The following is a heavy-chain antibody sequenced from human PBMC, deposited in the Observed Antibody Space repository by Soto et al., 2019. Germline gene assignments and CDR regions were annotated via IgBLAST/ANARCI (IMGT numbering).Heavy chain of an antibody. J-gene: IGHJ5*02. CDR1: GFIFRNYG. Sequence: AGGSLRLSCAASGFIFRNYGMHWVRQAPGMGLEWVAVISDDGSYQYYADSVQGRFTVSRDNSKNTLYLQMNSLRTEDTAVYYCAKAGGRRWTPFDPWGQGTQVTVSS. V-gene: IGHV3-30*18. CDR2: ISDDGSYQ. CDR3: AKAGGRRWTPFDP. D-gene: IGHD1-26*01.